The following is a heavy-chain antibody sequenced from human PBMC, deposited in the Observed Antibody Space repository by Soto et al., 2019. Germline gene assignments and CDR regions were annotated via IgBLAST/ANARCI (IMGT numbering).Heavy chain of an antibody. CDR1: GSLFSAYS. CDR2: ISSSSSNI. V-gene: IGHV3-21*04. J-gene: IGHJ4*02. Sequence: GGSRRLSCAACGSLFSAYSMACDRQATGKGLEWVCSISSSSSNIEYADSLKGRFSVSRDNANNSLFLQINSLRAEDTAIYYCAREDYAGASPRFDYWGLGALVTVSS. CDR3: AREDYAGASPRFDY. D-gene: IGHD4-17*01.